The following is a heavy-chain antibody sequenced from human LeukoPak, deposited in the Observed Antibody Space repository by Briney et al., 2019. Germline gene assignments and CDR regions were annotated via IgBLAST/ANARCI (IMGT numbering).Heavy chain of an antibody. Sequence: PGGSLRLSCAASGFSISNFWMHWVRQAPGKGLVWVSRINSDGRSTTYADSVKGRFTISRDNAKNTLYLQANSLRAEDTAVYYCARAPDYGSGSYVSTPFDYWGQGTLVTVSS. V-gene: IGHV3-74*01. CDR3: ARAPDYGSGSYVSTPFDY. J-gene: IGHJ4*02. CDR1: GFSISNFW. CDR2: INSDGRST. D-gene: IGHD3-10*01.